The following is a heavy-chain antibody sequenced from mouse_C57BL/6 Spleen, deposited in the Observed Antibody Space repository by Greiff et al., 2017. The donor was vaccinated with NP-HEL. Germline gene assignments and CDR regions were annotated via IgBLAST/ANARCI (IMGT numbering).Heavy chain of an antibody. CDR1: GYAFTNYL. CDR3: ARSGYDYAMDY. V-gene: IGHV1-54*01. D-gene: IGHD2-2*01. J-gene: IGHJ4*01. Sequence: QVQLQQSGAELVRPGTSVKVSCKASGYAFTNYLIEWVKQRPGQGLEWIGVINPGSGGTNYNEKFKGKATLTADKSSSTAYMQLSSLTSEDSAVYFCARSGYDYAMDYWGQGTSVTVSS. CDR2: INPGSGGT.